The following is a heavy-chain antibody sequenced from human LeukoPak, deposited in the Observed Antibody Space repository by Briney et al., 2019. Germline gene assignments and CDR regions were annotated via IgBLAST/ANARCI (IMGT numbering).Heavy chain of an antibody. CDR1: GGSINTGDYY. J-gene: IGHJ4*02. CDR3: AGGNMVRGVIMGFFGFDH. D-gene: IGHD3-10*01. V-gene: IGHV4-30-4*01. CDR2: IYYSGST. Sequence: SQTLSLTCNVSGGSINTGDYYWTWIRQSPGKGLEWMGYIYYSGSTYYNPSLQSRLTISLDTSKNQFSLKLSSVTAEDTAVYYCAGGNMVRGVIMGFFGFDHWGQGTLATVSS.